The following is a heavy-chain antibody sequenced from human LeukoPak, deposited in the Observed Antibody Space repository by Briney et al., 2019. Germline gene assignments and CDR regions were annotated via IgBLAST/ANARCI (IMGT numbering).Heavy chain of an antibody. CDR2: IYTSGST. Sequence: PSQTLSLTCTVSGASISSGSYYWSWIRQPAGKGLEWIGRIYTSGSTDYNPSLKSRVTISVDTSKNQFSLKLSSVTAADTAVYYCARGSQLVEWFDPWGQGTLVTVSS. V-gene: IGHV4-61*02. J-gene: IGHJ5*02. CDR1: GASISSGSYY. CDR3: ARGSQLVEWFDP. D-gene: IGHD6-6*01.